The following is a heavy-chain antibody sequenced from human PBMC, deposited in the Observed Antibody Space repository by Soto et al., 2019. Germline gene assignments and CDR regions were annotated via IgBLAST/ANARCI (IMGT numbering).Heavy chain of an antibody. CDR3: AREAWLSWFDP. CDR2: INHSGST. Sequence: QAQLQQWGAGLLKPSETLSLTCAVYGGSFSGYYWSWIRQPPGKGLEWIGEINHSGSTNYNPSLKSRVTISVDTSKNPFSLKLSSVTAADTAVYYCAREAWLSWFDPWGQGTLVTVSS. CDR1: GGSFSGYY. V-gene: IGHV4-34*01. D-gene: IGHD3-10*01. J-gene: IGHJ5*02.